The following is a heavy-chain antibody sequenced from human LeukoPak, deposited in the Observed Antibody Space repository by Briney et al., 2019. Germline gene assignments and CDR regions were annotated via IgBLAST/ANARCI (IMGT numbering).Heavy chain of an antibody. J-gene: IGHJ5*02. V-gene: IGHV3-30*18. D-gene: IGHD3-10*01. CDR2: ISYEGGTQ. CDR1: GVTLSPYG. CDR3: AKEGTPQVSTWYDL. Sequence: PGGSLRLSGAASGVTLSPYGMHWVRQAPGKGLEWVAGISYEGGTQHYADSVKGRFIISRDNPRNTLYLQMNILRTEDTAVYYCAKEGTPQVSTWYDLWGQGTQVSVSS.